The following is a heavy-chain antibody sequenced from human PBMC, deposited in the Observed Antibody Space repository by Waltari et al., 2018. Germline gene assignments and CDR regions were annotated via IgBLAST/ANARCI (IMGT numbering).Heavy chain of an antibody. CDR1: GLICSSYD. D-gene: IGHD3-3*01. V-gene: IGHV3-13*01. CDR3: ARAKPSGYKYWYYYDLDV. J-gene: IGHJ6*02. CDR2: IGTVGAT. Sequence: EVQLVESGGALVQPGGSLRLACDASGLICSSYDLHWVRQTTGKGLDWVSVIGTVGATYYPDSVKGRFTISIDNAKNSLYLQMNNLRAGDTAVYYCARAKPSGYKYWYYYDLDVWGRGTTVTVSS.